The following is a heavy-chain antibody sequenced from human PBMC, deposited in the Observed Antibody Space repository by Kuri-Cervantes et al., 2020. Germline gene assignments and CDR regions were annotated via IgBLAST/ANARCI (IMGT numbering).Heavy chain of an antibody. V-gene: IGHV4-30-4*08. CDR1: GFTFSSYS. CDR3: ARDGYFESFIDY. CDR2: IYYSGST. D-gene: IGHD3-9*01. J-gene: IGHJ4*02. Sequence: LRLSCAASGFTFSSYSMNWIRQPPGKGLEWIGYIYYSGSTYYNPSLKSRVTISVDTSKNQFSLKLSSVTAADTAVYYCARDGYFESFIDYWGQGTLVTVSS.